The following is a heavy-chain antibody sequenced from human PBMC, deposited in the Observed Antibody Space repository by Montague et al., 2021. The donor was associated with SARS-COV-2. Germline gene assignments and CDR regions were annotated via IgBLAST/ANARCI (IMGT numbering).Heavy chain of an antibody. CDR2: INHSANT. Sequence: SETLSLTCAVYGGSLSGYYWSWIRQPPEKGLERIGEINHSANTEYNPSLKSPVTISIDTSKNQFSLKMTSVTAADMATYYCASGIYPSGSYYNRYYYGLNIWGPGTTVIVSS. CDR3: ASGIYPSGSYYNRYYYGLNI. CDR1: GGSLSGYY. V-gene: IGHV4-34*01. J-gene: IGHJ6*02. D-gene: IGHD3-10*01.